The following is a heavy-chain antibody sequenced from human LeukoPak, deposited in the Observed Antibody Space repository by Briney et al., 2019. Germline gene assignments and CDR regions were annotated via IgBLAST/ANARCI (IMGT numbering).Heavy chain of an antibody. CDR3: ARGGLFSSGYYAPIFDY. D-gene: IGHD3-22*01. Sequence: PSETLSLTCAVSGGSISSGGYSWSWIRQPPGKGLEWIGYIYHSGSTYYNPSLKSRVTMSVDRSKNQFSLKLSSLTAANTAVYYCARGGLFSSGYYAPIFDYWGQGTLVTVSS. J-gene: IGHJ4*02. CDR2: IYHSGST. V-gene: IGHV4-30-2*01. CDR1: GGSISSGGYS.